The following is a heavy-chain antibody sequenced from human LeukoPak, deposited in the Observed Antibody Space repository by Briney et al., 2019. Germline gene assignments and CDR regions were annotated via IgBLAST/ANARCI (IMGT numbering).Heavy chain of an antibody. J-gene: IGHJ4*02. Sequence: ASVKVSCKASGFTFTSYGISWMRQAPGQGLEWMAWISANNGDTHYAQRLQGRATLTTDTSTGTAYMEVRSLRSDDTAVYYCARKGMGSPLDFWGQGTLVTVSS. CDR2: ISANNGDT. V-gene: IGHV1-18*04. D-gene: IGHD3-10*01. CDR3: ARKGMGSPLDF. CDR1: GFTFTSYG.